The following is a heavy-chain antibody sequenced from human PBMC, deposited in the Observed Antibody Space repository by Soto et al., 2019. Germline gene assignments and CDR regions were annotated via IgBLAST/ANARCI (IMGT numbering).Heavy chain of an antibody. CDR2: MNPKSGNT. Sequence: QVQLVQSGAEVKKPGASVKVSCKASGYTFTNYDINWVRQATGQGLEWMGWMNPKSGNTGYAQQFQGRVTMTRSNSINTAYMELSSLRPEDTAVYYCVRVYGEIDYWGQGTLVTVSS. CDR1: GYTFTNYD. J-gene: IGHJ4*02. V-gene: IGHV1-8*01. CDR3: VRVYGEIDY. D-gene: IGHD4-17*01.